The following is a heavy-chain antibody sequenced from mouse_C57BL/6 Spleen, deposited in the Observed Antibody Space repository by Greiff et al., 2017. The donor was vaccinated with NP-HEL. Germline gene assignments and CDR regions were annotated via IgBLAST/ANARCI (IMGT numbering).Heavy chain of an antibody. CDR3: AREGSADYFDY. CDR2: INPNNGGT. J-gene: IGHJ2*01. Sequence: EVQLQQSGPELVKPGASVKMSCKASGYTFTDYNMHWGKQGNGKSLEWIGYINPNNGGTSNNQKFKGKATLTVNKSSRPAYMEPRSLTSEESAVYYCAREGSADYFDYWGQGTTLTVSS. V-gene: IGHV1-22*01. CDR1: GYTFTDYN. D-gene: IGHD6-1*01.